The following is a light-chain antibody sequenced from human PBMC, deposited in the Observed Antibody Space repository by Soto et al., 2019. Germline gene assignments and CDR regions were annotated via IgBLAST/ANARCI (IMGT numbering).Light chain of an antibody. CDR2: GAS. V-gene: IGKV3D-15*01. CDR1: QRLSSS. Sequence: EIVLTQSPGTLSLSPGERAALSCRASQRLSSSSLAWYQQKPGHGPRLLIYGASTRATGVPARFSGSGSGTEFTLTISSLQSEDFAVYYCQQYNNWPPITFGQGTRLEIK. J-gene: IGKJ5*01. CDR3: QQYNNWPPIT.